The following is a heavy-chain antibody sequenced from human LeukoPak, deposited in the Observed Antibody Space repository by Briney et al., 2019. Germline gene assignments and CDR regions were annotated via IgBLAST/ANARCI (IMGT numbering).Heavy chain of an antibody. CDR3: ARDHVAVAIDY. Sequence: SEPLSLTCTVSGGSISSSSYYWGWIRQPPGKGLEWIGSIYYSGSTCYNPSLKSRVTISVDTSKNQFSLKLSSVTAADTAVYYCARDHVAVAIDYWGQGTLVTVSS. J-gene: IGHJ4*02. CDR2: IYYSGST. CDR1: GGSISSSSYY. V-gene: IGHV4-39*07. D-gene: IGHD6-19*01.